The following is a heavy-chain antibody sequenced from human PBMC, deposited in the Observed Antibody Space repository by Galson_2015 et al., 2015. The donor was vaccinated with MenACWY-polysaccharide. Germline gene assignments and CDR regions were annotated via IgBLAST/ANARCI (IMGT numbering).Heavy chain of an antibody. D-gene: IGHD2-2*01. Sequence: SLRLSCAASGFTFSSYWMSWVRQAPGKGLEWVANIKQDESEKYYVDSVKGRFTISRDNAENSLYLEMNSLRAEDTAVYYCARAWEVPPAHYFDHWGQGRLVIVSP. J-gene: IGHJ4*02. V-gene: IGHV3-7*03. CDR2: IKQDESEK. CDR3: ARAWEVPPAHYFDH. CDR1: GFTFSSYW.